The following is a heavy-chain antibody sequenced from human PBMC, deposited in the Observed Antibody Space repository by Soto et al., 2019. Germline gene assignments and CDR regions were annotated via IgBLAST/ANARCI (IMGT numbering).Heavy chain of an antibody. CDR2: INTDGFTT. CDR3: ASGSSGWGEY. CDR1: GFTFSNYW. J-gene: IGHJ4*02. D-gene: IGHD6-19*01. Sequence: VQLVESGGGLVQPGGSLRLSCAASGFTFSNYWMHWVRQAPGKGLVWVSRINTDGFTTTYADSVKGRFTISRDNAKNTLYLQMNSLRDEDTAVYYCASGSSGWGEYWGQGTLITVS. V-gene: IGHV3-74*01.